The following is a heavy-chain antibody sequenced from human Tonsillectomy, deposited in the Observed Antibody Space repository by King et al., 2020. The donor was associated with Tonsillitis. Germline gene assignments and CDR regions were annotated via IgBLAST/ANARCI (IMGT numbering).Heavy chain of an antibody. CDR3: ARDEGAAAGNGDFDY. Sequence: VQLVESGGGLVKPGGSLRLSCAASGFTFSSYSMNWVRQAPGKGLEWVSSISSISIYIYYADSVKGRFTISRDNAKNSLYLQMNSLRAEDTAVYYCARDEGAAAGNGDFDYWGQGTLVTVSS. J-gene: IGHJ4*02. D-gene: IGHD6-13*01. CDR2: ISSISIYI. V-gene: IGHV3-21*01. CDR1: GFTFSSYS.